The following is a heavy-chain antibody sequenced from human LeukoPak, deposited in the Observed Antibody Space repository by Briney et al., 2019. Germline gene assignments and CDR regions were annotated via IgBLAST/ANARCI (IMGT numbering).Heavy chain of an antibody. V-gene: IGHV1-2*02. CDR1: GYTFTGHY. CDR3: ARARRMYYVDF. Sequence: ASVKVSCKAFGYTFTGHYMHWVRQAPGQGLEWMGWINPSSGGTNYAQEFQDRVTMTRDTSSSTAYMELSGLRYEDSAVYYCARARRMYYVDFWGQGTLLTVSS. J-gene: IGHJ4*02. CDR2: INPSSGGT.